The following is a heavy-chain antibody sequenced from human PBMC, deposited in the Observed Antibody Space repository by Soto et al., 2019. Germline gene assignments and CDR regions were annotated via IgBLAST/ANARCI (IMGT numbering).Heavy chain of an antibody. CDR2: IHPDSGGT. Sequence: QVQLVQSGAEVRKPGASVKVSCKASGYIFTGFYMHWVRLAPGQGLEWMGWIHPDSGGTNYAQKFQGRVTMTGDTSIDTAYMALSRLTSDDTAIYYCAKSYSSNWYFDKWGQGTLVTVSS. J-gene: IGHJ4*02. CDR1: GYIFTGFY. D-gene: IGHD6-13*01. CDR3: AKSYSSNWYFDK. V-gene: IGHV1-2*02.